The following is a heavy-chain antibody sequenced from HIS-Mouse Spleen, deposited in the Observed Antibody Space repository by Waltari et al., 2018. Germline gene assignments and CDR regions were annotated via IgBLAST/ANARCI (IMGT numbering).Heavy chain of an antibody. CDR3: ARGGNWATYGQAFDI. Sequence: EVQLVESGGGLVKPGGSLRLSGAASGFTFRSDSMNWVRKAPGKGLEWVSSISSSSSYIYYADSVKGRFTISRDNAKNSLYLQMNSLRAEDTAVYYCARGGNWATYGQAFDIWGQGTMVTVSS. CDR1: GFTFRSDS. V-gene: IGHV3-21*01. CDR2: ISSSSSYI. D-gene: IGHD7-27*01. J-gene: IGHJ3*02.